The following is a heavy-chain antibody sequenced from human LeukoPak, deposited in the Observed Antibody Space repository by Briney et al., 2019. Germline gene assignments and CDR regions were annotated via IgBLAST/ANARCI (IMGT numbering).Heavy chain of an antibody. CDR1: GYTFTKYG. J-gene: IGHJ5*02. CDR2: VSTYNDNT. V-gene: IGHV1-18*01. Sequence: GASVKVSCKVSGYTFTKYGIIWVRQAPGQGLEWMGWVSTYNDNTSYAQNLQGRVTMTKDTSTSTAYMELRSLRSDDTAVYYCAREFDYYDDSGYSEDLWGQGTLVTVSS. CDR3: AREFDYYDDSGYSEDL. D-gene: IGHD3-22*01.